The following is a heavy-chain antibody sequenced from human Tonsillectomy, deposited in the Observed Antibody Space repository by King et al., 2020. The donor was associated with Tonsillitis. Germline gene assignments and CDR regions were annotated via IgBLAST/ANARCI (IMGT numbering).Heavy chain of an antibody. CDR1: GFTFSDHD. V-gene: IGHV3-72*01. CDR2: SRSKANTYTT. D-gene: IGHD3-10*01. CDR3: ASFGRTWGF. Sequence: QLVESGGGLVQPGGSLRLSCAASGFTFSDHDMDWVRQAPGKGLEWVGRSRSKANTYTTENAASVKGRFSISRDDSKNLLYLQLNSLKTEDAAVYYCASFGRTWGFWGQGTLVTVSS. J-gene: IGHJ4*02.